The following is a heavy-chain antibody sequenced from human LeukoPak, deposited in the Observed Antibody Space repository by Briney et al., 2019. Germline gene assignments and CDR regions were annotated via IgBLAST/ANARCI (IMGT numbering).Heavy chain of an antibody. D-gene: IGHD3-16*02. Sequence: GESLKISCKGSGYSFTSYWIGWVRQMPGKGLEWMGIIYPGDSDTRYSPSFQGQVTISADKSISTAYLQWSSLKASDTAMYYCARHAPRGIMITFGGVIVVDYWGQGTLVTVSS. CDR2: IYPGDSDT. CDR3: ARHAPRGIMITFGGVIVVDY. V-gene: IGHV5-51*01. CDR1: GYSFTSYW. J-gene: IGHJ4*02.